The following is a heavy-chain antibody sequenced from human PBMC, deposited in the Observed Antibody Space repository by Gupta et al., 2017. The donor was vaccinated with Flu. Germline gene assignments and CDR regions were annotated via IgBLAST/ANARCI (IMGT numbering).Heavy chain of an antibody. D-gene: IGHD6-19*01. CDR2: IWYDGSNK. CDR1: GFTFSSYG. J-gene: IGHJ6*02. Sequence: QVQLVESGGGVVQPGRSLRLSCAASGFTFSSYGMHWVRQAPGKGLEWVAVIWYDGSNKYYADSVKGRFTISRDNSKNTLYLQMNSLRAEDTAVYYCARDGGSGWTYYYYYGMDVWGQGTTVTVSS. CDR3: ARDGGSGWTYYYYYGMDV. V-gene: IGHV3-33*01.